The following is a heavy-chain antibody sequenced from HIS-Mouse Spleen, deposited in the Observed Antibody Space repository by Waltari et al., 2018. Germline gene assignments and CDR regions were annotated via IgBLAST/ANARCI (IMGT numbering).Heavy chain of an antibody. CDR2: ISSSSSYI. CDR3: ARSPGIAAAGTDY. CDR1: GFTSSSSS. J-gene: IGHJ4*02. Sequence: EVQLVESGGGLVKPGGSRRLSCAASGFTSSSSSMNRVLQAPGKGLEWVSSISSSSSYIYYADSVKGRFTISRDNAKNSLYLQMNSLRAEDTAVYYCARSPGIAAAGTDYWGQGTLVTVSS. V-gene: IGHV3-21*01. D-gene: IGHD6-13*01.